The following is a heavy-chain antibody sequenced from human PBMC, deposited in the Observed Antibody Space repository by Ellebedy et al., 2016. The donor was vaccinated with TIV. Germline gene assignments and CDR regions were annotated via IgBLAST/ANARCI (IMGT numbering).Heavy chain of an antibody. V-gene: IGHV3-23*01. CDR1: GFTFSSYG. CDR3: ARRRGLDYFDY. J-gene: IGHJ4*02. CDR2: ISGNGGSA. Sequence: GESLKISCAASGFTFSSYGMHWVRQAPGRGLEWVSGISGNGGSAFYTDSVKGRFTISRDNPKNTLSLQMNSLRGGDTAVYFCARRRGLDYFDYWGQGILVTVSS.